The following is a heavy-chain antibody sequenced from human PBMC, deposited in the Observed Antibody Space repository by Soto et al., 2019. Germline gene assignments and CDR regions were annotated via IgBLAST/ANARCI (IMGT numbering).Heavy chain of an antibody. Sequence: GESLKISCQGSGYNFINYLIGWVSPMPGKGLEWMGIIYPGDSDTRYSPSFQGQVTISVDKSISTAYLQWSSLKASDTAMYYCTRWVRIAARASFDYWGQGTLVTVSS. V-gene: IGHV5-51*01. CDR1: GYNFINYL. CDR3: TRWVRIAARASFDY. D-gene: IGHD6-6*01. CDR2: IYPGDSDT. J-gene: IGHJ4*02.